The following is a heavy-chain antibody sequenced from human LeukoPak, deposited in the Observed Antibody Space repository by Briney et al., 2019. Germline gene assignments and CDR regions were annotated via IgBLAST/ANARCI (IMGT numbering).Heavy chain of an antibody. Sequence: SETLSLTCTVSGGSIGSTNYYWGWIRQPPGKGLEWIANIYYSGSTYYNPSLKSRVTISVDTSKNQFSLKLSSVTAADTAVYYCARHKDYYYSYMDVWGKGTTVTISS. J-gene: IGHJ6*03. CDR3: ARHKDYYYSYMDV. V-gene: IGHV4-39*01. CDR1: GGSIGSTNYY. CDR2: IYYSGST.